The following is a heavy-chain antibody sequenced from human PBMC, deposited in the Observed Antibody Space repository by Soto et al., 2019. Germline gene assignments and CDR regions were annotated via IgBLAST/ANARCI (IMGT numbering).Heavy chain of an antibody. CDR1: GGTFSSYA. CDR3: ARESRYCSGGSCYFLPGIDY. J-gene: IGHJ4*02. D-gene: IGHD2-15*01. Sequence: ASVKVYCKAYGGTFSSYAISWVRQAPGQGLEWIGGIIPIFGTANYAQKYQGRVTITADESTSTAYMELSSLRSEDTAVYYCARESRYCSGGSCYFLPGIDYWGQGTLVTVSS. V-gene: IGHV1-69*13. CDR2: IIPIFGTA.